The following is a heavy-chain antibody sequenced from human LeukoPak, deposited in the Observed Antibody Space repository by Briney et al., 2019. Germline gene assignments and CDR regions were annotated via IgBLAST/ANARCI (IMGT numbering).Heavy chain of an antibody. V-gene: IGHV3-23*01. J-gene: IGHJ4*02. CDR2: ISGSGGST. CDR3: VSALVAGTTH. D-gene: IGHD6-19*01. Sequence: PGGSLRLSCAASGFTFSSYAMSWVRQAPGKGLEWVSAISGSGGSTYYADSVKGRFTISGDNAKNSLSLQMDSLRAEDTAVYYCVSALVAGTTHWGQGTLVTVSS. CDR1: GFTFSSYA.